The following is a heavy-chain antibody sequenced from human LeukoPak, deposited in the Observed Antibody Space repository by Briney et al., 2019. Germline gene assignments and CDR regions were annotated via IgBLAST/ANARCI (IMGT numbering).Heavy chain of an antibody. J-gene: IGHJ4*02. CDR3: ARDFDNTGYFDY. Sequence: PGGSLRLSCAASGFTFSSYWVSWVRQAPGKGLEWVANIKQDGSEKYYVDSVKGRFTISRDNAKNSLYLQMNSLRAEDTAVYYCARDFDNTGYFDYWGQGTLVTVSS. V-gene: IGHV3-7*01. D-gene: IGHD3-9*01. CDR1: GFTFSSYW. CDR2: IKQDGSEK.